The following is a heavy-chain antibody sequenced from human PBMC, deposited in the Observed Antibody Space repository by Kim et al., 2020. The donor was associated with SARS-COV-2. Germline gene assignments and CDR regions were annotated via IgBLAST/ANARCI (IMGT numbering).Heavy chain of an antibody. CDR3: ARETPWTTVTTALDY. CDR1: GFTFSSYA. Sequence: GGSLRLSCAASGFTFSSYAMHWVRQAPGKGLEYVSAISSNGGSTYYANSVKGRFTISRDNSKNTLYLQMGSLRAEDMAVYYCARETPWTTVTTALDYWGQGTLVAVSA. V-gene: IGHV3-64*01. J-gene: IGHJ4*01. D-gene: IGHD4-17*01. CDR2: ISSNGGST.